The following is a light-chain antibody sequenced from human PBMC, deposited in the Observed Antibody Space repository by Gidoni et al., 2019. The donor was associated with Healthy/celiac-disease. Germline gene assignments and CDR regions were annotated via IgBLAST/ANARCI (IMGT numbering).Light chain of an antibody. J-gene: IGKJ1*01. CDR1: QSVLYSSNNKNY. V-gene: IGKV4-1*01. CDR2: WAS. Sequence: DIVMTQSPDSLAVSLGERATINCKSSQSVLYSSNNKNYLAWYQQKPGQPPKLLIYWASTRESVVPDRFSGSGSGTDFTLTISSLQAEDVAVYYCQQYYSTPWTFGQGTKVELK. CDR3: QQYYSTPWT.